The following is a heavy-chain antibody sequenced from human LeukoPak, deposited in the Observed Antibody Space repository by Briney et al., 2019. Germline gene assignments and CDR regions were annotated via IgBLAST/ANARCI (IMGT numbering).Heavy chain of an antibody. V-gene: IGHV3-15*01. CDR2: IKSKTDGGTT. Sequence: GGSLRLSCAASGFTFSNAWMSWVRQAPGKGLEWVGRIKSKTDGGTTDYAAPVKGRFTISRGDSKNTLYLQMNSLKTEDTAVYYCTTVQAVAGRAFDYWGQGTLVTVSS. J-gene: IGHJ4*02. CDR1: GFTFSNAW. D-gene: IGHD6-19*01. CDR3: TTVQAVAGRAFDY.